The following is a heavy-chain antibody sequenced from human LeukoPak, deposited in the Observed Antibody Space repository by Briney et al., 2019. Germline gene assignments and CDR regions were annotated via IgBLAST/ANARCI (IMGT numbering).Heavy chain of an antibody. D-gene: IGHD3-22*01. J-gene: IGHJ4*02. CDR1: GFTFSSYA. CDR3: ARGRIAVVWFDY. CDR2: ISSNGGST. Sequence: GGSLRLSCAASGFTFSSYAMHWVRQAPGKGLEYVSAISSNGGSTYYANSVKGRFTISRDDSKNTLYLQMGSLRAEDMAVYYCARGRIAVVWFDYWGQGTLVTVSS. V-gene: IGHV3-64*01.